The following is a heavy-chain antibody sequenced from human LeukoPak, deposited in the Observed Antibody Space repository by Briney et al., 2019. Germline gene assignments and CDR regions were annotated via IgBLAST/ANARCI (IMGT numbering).Heavy chain of an antibody. CDR2: IYSGGST. V-gene: IGHV3-53*05. Sequence: GGSLRLSCAASGFTVSSNYMSWVRQAPGKGLEWVSVIYSGGSTYYADSVKGRFTISRDNSKNTLYLQMNSLRAEDTAVYYCARDWIDRSLDYWGLGTLVTVSS. J-gene: IGHJ4*02. CDR1: GFTVSSNY. CDR3: ARDWIDRSLDY. D-gene: IGHD2-2*03.